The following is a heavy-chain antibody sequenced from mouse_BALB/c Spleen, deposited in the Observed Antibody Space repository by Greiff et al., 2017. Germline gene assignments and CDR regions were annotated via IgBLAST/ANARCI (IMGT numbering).Heavy chain of an antibody. CDR3: ARGGYDGYYGY. CDR2: ILPGSGST. Sequence: VQLQQSGAELMKPGASVKISCKATGYTFSSYWIEWVKQRPGHGLEWIGEILPGSGSTNYNEKFKGKATFTADTSSNTAYMQLSSLTSEDSAVYYCARGGYDGYYGYWGQGTTLTVSS. J-gene: IGHJ2*01. V-gene: IGHV1-9*01. D-gene: IGHD2-3*01. CDR1: GYTFSSYW.